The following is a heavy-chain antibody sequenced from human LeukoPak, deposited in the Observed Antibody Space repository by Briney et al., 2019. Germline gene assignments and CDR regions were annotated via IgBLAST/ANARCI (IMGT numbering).Heavy chain of an antibody. CDR1: GFTVSNNY. CDR2: IYSNGDI. Sequence: GGSLRLSCAASGFTVSNNYMTWVRQAPGKGLEWVSVIYSNGDIYYADSVKGRFTISRDNSKNTLYLQMNSLRAEDTAVYYCARDLGGTYRGYFDYWGQGTLVTVSS. D-gene: IGHD1-26*01. V-gene: IGHV3-53*01. CDR3: ARDLGGTYRGYFDY. J-gene: IGHJ4*02.